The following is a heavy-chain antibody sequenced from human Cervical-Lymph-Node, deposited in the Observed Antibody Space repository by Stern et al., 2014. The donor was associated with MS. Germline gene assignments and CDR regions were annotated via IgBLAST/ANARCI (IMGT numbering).Heavy chain of an antibody. V-gene: IGHV4-59*01. J-gene: IGHJ4*02. D-gene: IGHD3-9*01. Sequence: QVQLQESGPGLVKPSETLSLTCTVSGDSITNYYWTWIRQPPGKGLEWIGYIYHSGSANHNPSLESRVTISVDTSKNQFSLKLSSVTAADTAVYYCARVRHFDILTGYYGIFDYWGQGTLVTVSS. CDR1: GDSITNYY. CDR3: ARVRHFDILTGYYGIFDY. CDR2: IYHSGSA.